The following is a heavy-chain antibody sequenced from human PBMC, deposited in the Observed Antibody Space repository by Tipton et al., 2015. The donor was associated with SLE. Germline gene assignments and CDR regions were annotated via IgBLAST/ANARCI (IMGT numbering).Heavy chain of an antibody. V-gene: IGHV4-61*02. J-gene: IGHJ4*02. CDR1: GGSINSGGHY. CDR2: VYSSGST. Sequence: TLSLTCTVSGGSINSGGHYWNWIRQPAGKGLEWVGRVYSSGSTDYNASLNSRVTISVDTSKNQFSLKVNSVTAADTAVYYCARLSPLAGWYYFDYWGQGTLVTVSS. CDR3: ARLSPLAGWYYFDY. D-gene: IGHD3-9*01.